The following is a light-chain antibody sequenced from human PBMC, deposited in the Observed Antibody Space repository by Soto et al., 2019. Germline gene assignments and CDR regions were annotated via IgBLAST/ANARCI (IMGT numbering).Light chain of an antibody. Sequence: QSVLTQRASVSGSPGQSNTISCTGTSSDVGAYNYDSWYQQYPGEAPKVIIYDVSHRPAGVSNRFSGSKSGNTASLTISGLQTQDEADYYCSSYTSATTYVFGTGTKVAV. CDR3: SSYTSATTYV. V-gene: IGLV2-14*01. CDR1: SSDVGAYNY. J-gene: IGLJ1*01. CDR2: DVS.